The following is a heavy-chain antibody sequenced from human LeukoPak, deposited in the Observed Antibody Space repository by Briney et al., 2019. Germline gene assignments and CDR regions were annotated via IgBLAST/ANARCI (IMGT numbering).Heavy chain of an antibody. Sequence: GDSLTLSCAASGFTFSSYDMHWLRQAPGKGVEWVSGIGTAGDKYYPGSIKGRFTFSGENAKNSLFLQMSGLRVGDTAVYYCARGSYCSGGACSRVGAFDIWGQGTVVTVSS. CDR1: GFTFSSYD. CDR3: ARGSYCSGGACSRVGAFDI. CDR2: IGTAGDK. J-gene: IGHJ3*02. V-gene: IGHV3-13*01. D-gene: IGHD2-15*01.